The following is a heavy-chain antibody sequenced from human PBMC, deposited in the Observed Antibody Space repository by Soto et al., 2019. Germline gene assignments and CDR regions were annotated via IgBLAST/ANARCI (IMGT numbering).Heavy chain of an antibody. J-gene: IGHJ6*02. Sequence: QVQLVQSGAEVKKPGSSVKVSCKASGGTFRSYDISWVRQAPGQGLEWMGGIIGMFGTANYAQRFQGRVTITADESTSTAYLEVSNLRSEDTAVYYCAKHFVGPLGKYFHHYYGMDVWGQGTTVTVPS. CDR3: AKHFVGPLGKYFHHYYGMDV. V-gene: IGHV1-69*01. D-gene: IGHD2-21*01. CDR2: IIGMFGTA. CDR1: GGTFRSYD.